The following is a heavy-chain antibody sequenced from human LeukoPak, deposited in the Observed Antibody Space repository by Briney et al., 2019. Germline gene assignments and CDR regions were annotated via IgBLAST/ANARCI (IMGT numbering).Heavy chain of an antibody. CDR2: ISSSSSYI. J-gene: IGHJ6*03. CDR1: GFTFSSYS. CDR3: ARDQYGSGSYYRHLYYYYYYYMDV. D-gene: IGHD3-10*01. V-gene: IGHV3-21*01. Sequence: GGSLRLSCAASGFTFSSYSMNWVRQAPGKGLEWVSSISSSSSYIYYADSVMGRFTTSRDNAKNSLYLQMNSLRAEDTAVYYCARDQYGSGSYYRHLYYYYYYYMDVWGKGTTVTVSS.